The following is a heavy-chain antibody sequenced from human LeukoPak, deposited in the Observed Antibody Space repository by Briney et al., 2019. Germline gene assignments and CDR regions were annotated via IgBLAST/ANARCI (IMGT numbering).Heavy chain of an antibody. J-gene: IGHJ4*02. V-gene: IGHV1-18*01. CDR3: ARSGQQVWFGELQYYFDY. CDR2: ISAYNGNT. Sequence: GASVKVSCKASGYTFTSYGISWVRQAPGQGLEWMGWISAYNGNTNYAQKLQGRVTMTTDTSTSTAYMELRSLRSDDTAVYYCARSGQQVWFGELQYYFDYWGQGTLVTVSS. D-gene: IGHD3-10*01. CDR1: GYTFTSYG.